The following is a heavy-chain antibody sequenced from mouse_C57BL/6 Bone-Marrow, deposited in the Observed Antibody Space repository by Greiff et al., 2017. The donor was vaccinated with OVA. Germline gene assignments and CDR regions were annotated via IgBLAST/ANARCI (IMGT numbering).Heavy chain of an antibody. CDR3: AREDYWFAY. Sequence: QVQLQQPGAELVKPGASVKLSCKASGYTFTSYWITWVKQRPGQGLEWIGDIDPGSGSTNYNEKFKGKATLTVDTSSSTAYMQLSSLTSEDSAVYYCAREDYWFAYWGQGTLVTVSA. CDR1: GYTFTSYW. J-gene: IGHJ3*01. V-gene: IGHV1-55*01. D-gene: IGHD2-13*01. CDR2: IDPGSGST.